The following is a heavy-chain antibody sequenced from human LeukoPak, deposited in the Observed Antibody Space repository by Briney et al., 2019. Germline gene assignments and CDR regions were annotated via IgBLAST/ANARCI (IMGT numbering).Heavy chain of an antibody. CDR1: GFTFSTYW. V-gene: IGHV3-7*01. CDR2: IKQDGSAK. CDR3: ARCPYDSTGYYSVPSHLDY. D-gene: IGHD3-22*01. J-gene: IGHJ4*02. Sequence: PGGSLRLSCAASGFTFSTYWMTWVRQAPGKGLEWVANIKQDGSAKYYVDSLRGRFSISRDNVKNSLFLQMNSLSAEYTAVYYCARCPYDSTGYYSVPSHLDYWGQGTLVTVTS.